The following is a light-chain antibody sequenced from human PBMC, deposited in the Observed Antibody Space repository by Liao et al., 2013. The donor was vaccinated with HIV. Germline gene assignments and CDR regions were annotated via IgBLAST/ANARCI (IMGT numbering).Light chain of an antibody. CDR2: KDS. J-gene: IGLJ2*01. Sequence: SYELTQPPSVSVSPGQTARITCSGDALPKQYAYWYQQKPGQAPVLVIYKDSERPSGIPERFSGSSSGTTVTLTISGVQAEDEADYYCQSADNSGPSEEVFGGGTKLTVL. V-gene: IGLV3-25*03. CDR1: ALPKQY. CDR3: QSADNSGPSEEV.